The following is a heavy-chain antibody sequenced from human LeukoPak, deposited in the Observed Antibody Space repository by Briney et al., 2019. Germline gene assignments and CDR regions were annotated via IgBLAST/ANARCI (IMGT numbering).Heavy chain of an antibody. CDR3: ARDGESDYYYGMDV. J-gene: IGHJ6*02. Sequence: GASVKVSCKVSGYTLTELSMHWVRQAPGKGLEWMGGFDPEDGETIYAQKFQGRVTITADESTSTAYMELSSLRSEDTAVYYCARDGESDYYYGMDVWGQGTTVTVSS. D-gene: IGHD2/OR15-2a*01. CDR2: FDPEDGET. CDR1: GYTLTELS. V-gene: IGHV1-24*01.